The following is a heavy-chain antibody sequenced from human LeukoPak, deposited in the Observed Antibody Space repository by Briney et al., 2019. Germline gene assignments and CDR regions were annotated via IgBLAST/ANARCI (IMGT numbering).Heavy chain of an antibody. J-gene: IGHJ4*02. Sequence: ASVKVSCKASGYTFTSYGISWVRQAPGQGLEWMGWISAYNGNTNCAQKLQGRVTMTTDTSTSTAYMELRSLRSDDTAVYYCVIMVRGVRGVDYWGQGTLVTVSS. CDR3: VIMVRGVRGVDY. D-gene: IGHD3-10*01. CDR2: ISAYNGNT. V-gene: IGHV1-18*01. CDR1: GYTFTSYG.